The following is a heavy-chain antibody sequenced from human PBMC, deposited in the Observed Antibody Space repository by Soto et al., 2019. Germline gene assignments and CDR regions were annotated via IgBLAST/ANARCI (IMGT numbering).Heavy chain of an antibody. CDR2: INSDRSST. CDR3: ARLYYDFWSGYYGWFDP. D-gene: IGHD3-3*01. J-gene: IGHJ5*02. Sequence: EESLRLSCAASGFTFSRYWMHWVRQAPGKGLVWVSRINSDRSSTSYADSVKGRFTISRDNAKNTLYLQMNSLRAEDTAVYYCARLYYDFWSGYYGWFDPWGQGTLVTVSS. CDR1: GFTFSRYW. V-gene: IGHV3-74*01.